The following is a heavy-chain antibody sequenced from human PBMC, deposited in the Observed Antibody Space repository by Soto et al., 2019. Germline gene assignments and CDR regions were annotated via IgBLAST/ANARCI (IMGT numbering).Heavy chain of an antibody. D-gene: IGHD2-21*02. V-gene: IGHV2-5*02. CDR2: LYWDDDK. J-gene: IGHJ6*02. Sequence: QVTLKESGPTLVKPTQTLTLTCTVSGLSLRTTGVGVGWVRPPPGKALEWLALLYWDDDKRYSPSLRSRLTSAKDIYEKQVVLTMTNMDPVDTATYYCVQSRCGGDCLEIYSSHAYNGLDVWGQGTKVTVSS. CDR1: GLSLRTTGVG. CDR3: VQSRCGGDCLEIYSSHAYNGLDV.